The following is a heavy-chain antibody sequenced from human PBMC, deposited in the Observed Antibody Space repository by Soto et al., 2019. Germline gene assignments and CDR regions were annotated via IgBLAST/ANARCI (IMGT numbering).Heavy chain of an antibody. Sequence: QVQLVQSGAEVKKAGASVKVSCKASGYTFTDYHMHWVRQAPGRGLEWMGWINRNSGGTNYAQRFQGRVTMTRDTSISTAYMELSMLRSDDTAVYYCARAGGYNYVHGMDVWGQGTTVTVSS. CDR2: INRNSGGT. V-gene: IGHV1-2*02. CDR3: ARAGGYNYVHGMDV. CDR1: GYTFTDYH. D-gene: IGHD5-12*01. J-gene: IGHJ6*02.